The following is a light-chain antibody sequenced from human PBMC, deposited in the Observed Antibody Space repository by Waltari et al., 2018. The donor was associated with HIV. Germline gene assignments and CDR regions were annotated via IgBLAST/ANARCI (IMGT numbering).Light chain of an antibody. J-gene: IGLJ2*01. Sequence: SYVLTQPPSVSVAPGQTARITCGGNNIGSKSVHWYQKKPGQAPVLVVYDDSDRPSGIPERFTGANIGNTSTLTISRGEAGDEADYYCQVWDSSRVVFGGGTKLTVL. CDR1: NIGSKS. CDR3: QVWDSSRVV. V-gene: IGLV3-21*02. CDR2: DDS.